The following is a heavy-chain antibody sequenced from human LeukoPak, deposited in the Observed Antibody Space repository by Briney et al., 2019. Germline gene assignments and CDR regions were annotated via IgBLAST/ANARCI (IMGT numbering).Heavy chain of an antibody. CDR2: IYYSVST. Sequence: SETLSLTCTVSGGSISSYYWSWIRQLPGKGLEWIGYIYYSVSTNYNPSLKSRVTISVDTSKNQFSLKLSSVTAADTAVYYCARHRVRGVIISSNWFDPWGQGTLVTVSS. J-gene: IGHJ5*02. CDR1: GGSISSYY. D-gene: IGHD3-10*01. CDR3: ARHRVRGVIISSNWFDP. V-gene: IGHV4-59*08.